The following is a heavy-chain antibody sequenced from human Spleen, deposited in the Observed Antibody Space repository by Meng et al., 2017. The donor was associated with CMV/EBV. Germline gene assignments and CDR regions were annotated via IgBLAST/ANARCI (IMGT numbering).Heavy chain of an antibody. CDR2: IIPFLRLA. V-gene: IGHV1-69*02. D-gene: IGHD2-2*01. J-gene: IGHJ5*01. CDR3: ARGNSTRPTSFDS. CDR1: GDTFSSHT. Sequence: CKGSGDTFSSHTISWVRQAPGQGLEWMGRIIPFLRLADYAQNFQGRVTITADKSTLTAYMELSTLRSEDTAVYFCARGNSTRPTSFDSWGQGTLVTVSS.